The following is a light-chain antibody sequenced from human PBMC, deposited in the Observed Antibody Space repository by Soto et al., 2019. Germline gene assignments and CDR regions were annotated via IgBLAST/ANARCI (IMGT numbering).Light chain of an antibody. CDR2: LGS. V-gene: IGKV2-28*01. J-gene: IGKJ4*01. CDR1: QSLLHSNGYNY. Sequence: DIVMTQSPLSLPVTPGEPASISCRSSQSLLHSNGYNYLDWYLQKPGQSPQLLIYLGSNRSSGVPDRFSGSGSGTDFTLKISRVEAEDVGVYYCQQYHTWPITFGGGTKVEIK. CDR3: QQYHTWPIT.